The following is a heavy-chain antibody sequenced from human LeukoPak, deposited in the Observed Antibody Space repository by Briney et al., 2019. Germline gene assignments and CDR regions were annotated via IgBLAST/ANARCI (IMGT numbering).Heavy chain of an antibody. CDR3: ARDSITMVRGPYYYYYGMDV. Sequence: ASVKVSCKASGYTFTSYGISWVRQAPGQGLEWMGWISAYNGNTNYAQKLQGRVTMTTDTSTSTAYMELRSLRSGDTAVYYCARDSITMVRGPYYYYYGMDVWGQGTTVTVSS. V-gene: IGHV1-18*01. J-gene: IGHJ6*02. CDR2: ISAYNGNT. CDR1: GYTFTSYG. D-gene: IGHD3-10*01.